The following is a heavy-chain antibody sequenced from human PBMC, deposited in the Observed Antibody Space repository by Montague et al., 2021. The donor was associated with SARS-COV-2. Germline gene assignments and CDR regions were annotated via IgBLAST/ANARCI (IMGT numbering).Heavy chain of an antibody. J-gene: IGHJ4*02. CDR2: IYSGGSST. D-gene: IGHD3-3*01. V-gene: IGHV3-23*03. CDR3: AKDPHYDFWSGYYFDY. Sequence: SLRLSCSASGFTFSNYAMSWVRQAPGKGLEWVSVIYSGGSSTYYXDSVKGRFTISRDNSKNTLYLQMNSLRAEDTAVYYCAKDPHYDFWSGYYFDYWGQGTLFTVSS. CDR1: GFTFSNYA.